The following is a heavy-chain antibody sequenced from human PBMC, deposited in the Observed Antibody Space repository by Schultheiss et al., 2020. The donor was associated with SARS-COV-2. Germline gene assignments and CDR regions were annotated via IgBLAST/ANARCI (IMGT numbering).Heavy chain of an antibody. CDR1: GGSISSYYW. D-gene: IGHD2-21*01. Sequence: ETLSLTCTVSGGSISSYYWSWIRQPPGKGLEWLAHIFSNDEKSYSTSLKSRLTISKDTSKSQVVLTMTNMDPVDTATYYCARMVMALPDNWFDPWGQGTLVTVSS. J-gene: IGHJ5*02. CDR3: ARMVMALPDNWFDP. V-gene: IGHV2-26*01. CDR2: IFSNDEK.